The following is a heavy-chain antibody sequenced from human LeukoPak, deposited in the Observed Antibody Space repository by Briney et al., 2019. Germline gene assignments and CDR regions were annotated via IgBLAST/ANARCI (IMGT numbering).Heavy chain of an antibody. CDR3: ARVWFGDDY. J-gene: IGHJ4*02. CDR1: GFTFSSYS. D-gene: IGHD3-10*01. V-gene: IGHV3-21*01. CDR2: ISSSSSYI. Sequence: KTGGSLRLSCAASGFTFSSYSMNWVRQAPGKGLEWVSSISSSSSYIYYADLVKGRFTISRDNAKNSLYLQMNSLRAEDTAVYYCARVWFGDDYWGQGTLVTVSS.